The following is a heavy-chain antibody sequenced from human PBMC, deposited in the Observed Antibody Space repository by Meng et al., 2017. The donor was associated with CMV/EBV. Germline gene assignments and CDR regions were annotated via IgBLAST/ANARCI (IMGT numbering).Heavy chain of an antibody. CDR3: ARGQFLEWLLYERYYYYGMDV. CDR2: MNPNSGNT. J-gene: IGHJ6*02. D-gene: IGHD3-3*01. Sequence: YAIAWVRQATAQGLGWMGWMNPNSGNTGYAQKFQGRVTMTRNTSISTAYMELSSLRSEDTAVYYCARGQFLEWLLYERYYYYGMDVWGQGTTVTVSS. V-gene: IGHV1-8*02. CDR1: YA.